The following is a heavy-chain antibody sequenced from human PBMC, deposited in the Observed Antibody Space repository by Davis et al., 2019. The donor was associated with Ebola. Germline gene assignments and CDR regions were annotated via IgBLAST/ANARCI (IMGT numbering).Heavy chain of an antibody. J-gene: IGHJ4*02. Sequence: GESLKISCTASGFSFGSYSMNWVRQAPGKGLEWVSYISTTSRTIYYTDSVKGRFTISRDNARNSLYLQMNSLRVDDTAVYFCARDGPNYDVDYWGQGTLVTVSA. CDR1: GFSFGSYS. CDR3: ARDGPNYDVDY. CDR2: ISTTSRTI. V-gene: IGHV3-48*01. D-gene: IGHD3-22*01.